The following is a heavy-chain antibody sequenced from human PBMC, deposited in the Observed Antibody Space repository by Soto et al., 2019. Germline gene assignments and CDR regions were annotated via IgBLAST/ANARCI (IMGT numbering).Heavy chain of an antibody. CDR1: GFTFSSYG. CDR2: IWYDGSNK. CDR3: ARDLAVAGTSIDYFDS. J-gene: IGHJ4*02. Sequence: QVQLVESGGGVVQPGRSLRLSCAASGFTFSSYGMHWVRQAPGMGLEWVAVIWYDGSNKYYADSVKGRFTISRDNSKNTLYLQMNSLRAEDTAVYYCARDLAVAGTSIDYFDSWGQGTLVTVSS. D-gene: IGHD6-19*01. V-gene: IGHV3-33*01.